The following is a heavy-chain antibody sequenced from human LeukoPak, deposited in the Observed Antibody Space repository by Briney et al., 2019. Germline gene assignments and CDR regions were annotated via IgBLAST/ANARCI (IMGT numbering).Heavy chain of an antibody. V-gene: IGHV3-66*01. D-gene: IGHD3-22*01. J-gene: IGHJ1*01. CDR3: ARGPSYYDGSGYYYGPPGYFQH. Sequence: GGSLRLSCAASGFTVSSNYMSWVRQAPGKGLEWVSVIYSGGSTYYADSVKGRFTISRDNSKNTLYLQMNSLRAEDTAVYYCARGPSYYDGSGYYYGPPGYFQHWGQGTLVTVSS. CDR2: IYSGGST. CDR1: GFTVSSNY.